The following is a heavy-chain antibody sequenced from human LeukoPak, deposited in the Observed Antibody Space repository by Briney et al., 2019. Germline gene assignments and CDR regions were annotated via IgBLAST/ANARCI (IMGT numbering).Heavy chain of an antibody. CDR2: ISWNSGSI. J-gene: IGHJ6*02. V-gene: IGHV3-9*01. Sequence: GRSLRLSCAASGFTFDDYAMHWVRQAPGKGLEWVSGISWNSGSIGYADSVKGRFTISRDNAKNSLYLQMNSLRAEDTALYYCEKDTGIAAKYYGRDVWGQGPTVTVS. D-gene: IGHD6-13*01. CDR3: EKDTGIAAKYYGRDV. CDR1: GFTFDDYA.